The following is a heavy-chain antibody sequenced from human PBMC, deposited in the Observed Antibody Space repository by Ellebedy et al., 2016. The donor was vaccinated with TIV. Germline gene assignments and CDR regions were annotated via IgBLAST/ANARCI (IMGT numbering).Heavy chain of an antibody. J-gene: IGHJ4*02. CDR2: IKQDGSEK. Sequence: PGGSLRLSCEASGFSFDIYSMHWVRQAPGKGLEWVANIKQDGSEKYYVDSVKGRFTISRDNAKNSLYLQMNSLRAEDTAVYYCARGPQYSSGWYEYYFDYWGQGTLVTVSS. CDR1: GFSFDIYS. CDR3: ARGPQYSSGWYEYYFDY. V-gene: IGHV3-7*01. D-gene: IGHD6-19*01.